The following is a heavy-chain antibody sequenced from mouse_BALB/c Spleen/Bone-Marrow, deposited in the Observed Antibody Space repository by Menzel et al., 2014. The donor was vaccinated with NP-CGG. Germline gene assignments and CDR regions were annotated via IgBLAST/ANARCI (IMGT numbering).Heavy chain of an antibody. CDR3: ARHAYYDQTEVSFVY. CDR2: ISGGGSYT. J-gene: IGHJ3*01. CDR1: GFIFSSYG. V-gene: IGHV5-9-2*01. Sequence: EVKVVESGGGLVKSGGSLKLSCAASGFIFSSYGMSWVRQTPEKRLEWVATISGGGSYTFYPDSVKGRFTISRDNAKNNLYLQLSSLRSEDTALYYCARHAYYDQTEVSFVYWGQGTLVTVSA. D-gene: IGHD2-4*01.